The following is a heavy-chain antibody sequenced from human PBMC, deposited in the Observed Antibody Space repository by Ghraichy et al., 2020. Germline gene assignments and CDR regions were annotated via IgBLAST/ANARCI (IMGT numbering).Heavy chain of an antibody. Sequence: GGSLRLSCAASGFTFSSYAMSWVRQAPGKGLEWVSAISGSGGSTYYADSVKGRFTISRDNSKNTLYLQMNSLRAEDTAVYYCAKDLYSGSYSLPYYFDYWGQEPWSPSPQ. CDR2: ISGSGGST. CDR3: AKDLYSGSYSLPYYFDY. D-gene: IGHD1-26*01. CDR1: GFTFSSYA. J-gene: IGHJ4*01. V-gene: IGHV3-23*01.